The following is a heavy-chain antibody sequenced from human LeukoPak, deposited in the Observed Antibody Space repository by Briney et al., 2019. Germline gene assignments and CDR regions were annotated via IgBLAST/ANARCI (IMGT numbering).Heavy chain of an antibody. CDR3: ARAEGYCSSTSCYWWFDP. CDR2: IWYDGSNK. CDR1: GFTFSSYG. D-gene: IGHD2-2*01. Sequence: GGSLRLSCAASGFTFSSYGMHWVRQAPGKGLEWVAVIWYDGSNKYYADSVKGRFTISRDNSKNTLYLQMSSLRAEDTAVYYCARAEGYCSSTSCYWWFDPWGQGTLVTVSS. V-gene: IGHV3-33*01. J-gene: IGHJ5*02.